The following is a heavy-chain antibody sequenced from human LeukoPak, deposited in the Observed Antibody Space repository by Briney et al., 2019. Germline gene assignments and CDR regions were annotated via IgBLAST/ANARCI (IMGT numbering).Heavy chain of an antibody. CDR2: IYYSGST. CDR3: ARWFYYYSSGYSSDAFDI. Sequence: SETLSLTCTLSGHPTSSYYSSWIRQPPGKGLEWIGYIYYSGSTNYNPSLKSRVTISVDTSKNQFSPKPNSVTAADTAVYYCARWFYYYSSGYSSDAFDIWGQGTMVTVSS. V-gene: IGHV4-59*01. J-gene: IGHJ3*02. D-gene: IGHD3-22*01. CDR1: GHPTSSYY.